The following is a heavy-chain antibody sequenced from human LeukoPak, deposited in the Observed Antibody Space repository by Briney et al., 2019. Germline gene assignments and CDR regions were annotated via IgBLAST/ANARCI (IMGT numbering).Heavy chain of an antibody. V-gene: IGHV4-4*07. CDR3: ARFTVTKGYYYYYMDV. Sequence: SGTLSLTCTVSGGSISSYYWSWIRQPAGKGLEWIGRIYTSGSTNYNPSLKSRVTMSVDTSKNQFSLKLSSVTAADTAVYYCARFTVTKGYYYYYMDVWGKGTTVTVS. D-gene: IGHD4-17*01. CDR2: IYTSGST. J-gene: IGHJ6*03. CDR1: GGSISSYY.